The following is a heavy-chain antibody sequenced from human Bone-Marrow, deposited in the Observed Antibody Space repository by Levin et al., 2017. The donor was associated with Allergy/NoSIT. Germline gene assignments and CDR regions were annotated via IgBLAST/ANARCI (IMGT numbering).Heavy chain of an antibody. CDR2: IIPSATP. J-gene: IGHJ3*02. Sequence: SVKVSCKASGGTFTNRAISWVRQAPGQGLEWIGGIIPSATPYYGHKMQGRITITADEDTRTGYMELTGLRFEDTATYYCARVNGWAFEIWGQGTRVTVSS. V-gene: IGHV1-69*13. D-gene: IGHD6-19*01. CDR1: GGTFTNRA. CDR3: ARVNGWAFEI.